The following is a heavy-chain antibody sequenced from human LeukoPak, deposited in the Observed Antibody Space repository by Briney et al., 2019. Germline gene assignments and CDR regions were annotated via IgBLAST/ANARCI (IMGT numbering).Heavy chain of an antibody. D-gene: IGHD3-10*01. Sequence: GGSLRLSCAASGYTFRNYYMSWICQAPGKGLEWVSYISSSSSYTNYADSVKGRFTVSRDNAKNSLYLQMNSLRAEDTAVYYCARDRRYYGSGIQTTYNWFDPWGQGTLVTVSS. J-gene: IGHJ5*02. CDR1: GYTFRNYY. V-gene: IGHV3-11*05. CDR3: ARDRRYYGSGIQTTYNWFDP. CDR2: ISSSSSYT.